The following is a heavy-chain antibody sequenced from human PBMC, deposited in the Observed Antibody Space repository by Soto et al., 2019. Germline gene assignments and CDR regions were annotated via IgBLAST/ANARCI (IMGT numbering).Heavy chain of an antibody. V-gene: IGHV3-30*18. D-gene: IGHD6-19*01. CDR2: ISYDGSNK. J-gene: IGHJ4*02. Sequence: PGGSLRLSCAASGFTFSSYGMHWVRQAPGKGLEWVAVISYDGSNKYYADSVKGRFTISRDNSKNTLYLQMNSLRAEDTAVYYCAKVPPGGGWYFDYWGQGTLVTVSS. CDR3: AKVPPGGGWYFDY. CDR1: GFTFSSYG.